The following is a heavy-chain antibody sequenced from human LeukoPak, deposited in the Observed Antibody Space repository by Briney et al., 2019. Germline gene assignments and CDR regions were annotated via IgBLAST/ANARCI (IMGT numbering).Heavy chain of an antibody. CDR1: GGSFRGYY. Sequence: PSETLSLTCAVYGGSFRGYYWSWIRQPPGKGLEWIGEINHSGSTNYNPSLKSRVAISVDTSKNQFSLKLSSVTAADTAVYYCANPKHYGGFDYWGQGTLVTVSS. CDR2: INHSGST. CDR3: ANPKHYGGFDY. D-gene: IGHD3-10*01. V-gene: IGHV4-34*01. J-gene: IGHJ4*02.